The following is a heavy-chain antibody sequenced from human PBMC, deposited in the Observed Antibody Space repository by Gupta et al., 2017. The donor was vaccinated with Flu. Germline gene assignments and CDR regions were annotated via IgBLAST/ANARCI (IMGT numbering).Heavy chain of an antibody. Sequence: SGYYWGWIRQPPGKGLEWIGSLYSSVNTNYHLSLQSRVTLTVDTSKNQFSLKLSSVTAADTAVYFCVRHNRDVRTTYFDDWGQGTLVTVSS. V-gene: IGHV4-39*01. CDR2: LYSSVNT. D-gene: IGHD1-7*01. CDR3: VRHNRDVRTTYFDD. CDR1: SGYY. J-gene: IGHJ4*02.